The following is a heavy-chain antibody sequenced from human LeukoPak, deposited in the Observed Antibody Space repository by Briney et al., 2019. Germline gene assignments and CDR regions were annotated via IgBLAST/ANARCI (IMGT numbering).Heavy chain of an antibody. CDR3: ARDRSRQISIVGATTPWFDP. J-gene: IGHJ5*02. CDR2: ISTSSYTI. D-gene: IGHD1-26*01. Sequence: GGSLRLSCAASGFTFSGYYMSWIRQAPGKGLEWVSYISTSSYTIYYADSVKGRFTISRDNAKNSLYLQMNSLRADDTAVYYCARDRSRQISIVGATTPWFDPWGQGTLVTVSS. CDR1: GFTFSGYY. V-gene: IGHV3-11*01.